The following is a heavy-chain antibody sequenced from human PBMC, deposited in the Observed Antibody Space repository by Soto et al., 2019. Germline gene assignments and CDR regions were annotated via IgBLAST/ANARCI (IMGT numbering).Heavy chain of an antibody. D-gene: IGHD3-16*02. CDR2: IVPSLDTT. CDR3: ARWPQPRYTVDPYAVDV. J-gene: IGHJ6*02. V-gene: IGHV1-69*11. Sequence: VHLVQSGTEVKKPGSSVKVSCKASGGTFRSSGFSWVRQAPGQGLEWMGMIVPSLDTTNYAQKFQARVTITADEVTSTAYMELRSLRSEDTAVYYCARWPQPRYTVDPYAVDVWGQGTRVIVSS. CDR1: GGTFRSSG.